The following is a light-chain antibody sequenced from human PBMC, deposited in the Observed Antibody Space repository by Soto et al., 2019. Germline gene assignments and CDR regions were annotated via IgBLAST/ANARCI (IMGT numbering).Light chain of an antibody. V-gene: IGLV4-69*01. Sequence: QSVLTQSPSASASLGASVKLTCTLSSGHSNYAIAWHQQQPEKGPRYLMNLNSDGSHTKGDGIPDRFSGSSSGAERYLTISGLQSEDEADYYCQTWATGIRVFGGGTKLTVL. CDR1: SGHSNYA. J-gene: IGLJ3*02. CDR3: QTWATGIRV. CDR2: LNSDGSH.